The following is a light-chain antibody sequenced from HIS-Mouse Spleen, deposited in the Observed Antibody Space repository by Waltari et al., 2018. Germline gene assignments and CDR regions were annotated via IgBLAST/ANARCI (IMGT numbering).Light chain of an antibody. CDR3: YSIDSSGNHRV. CDR1: AFPQNA. J-gene: IGLJ2*01. CDR2: EDS. Sequence: SYQLTPPPSVSVSPGQSASLTCSGNAFPQNAPYWYQQKSGQAPVLVIYEDSKRPSGIPERFSGSSSGTMATLTISGAQVEDEADYYCYSIDSSGNHRVFGGGTKLTVL. V-gene: IGLV3-10*01.